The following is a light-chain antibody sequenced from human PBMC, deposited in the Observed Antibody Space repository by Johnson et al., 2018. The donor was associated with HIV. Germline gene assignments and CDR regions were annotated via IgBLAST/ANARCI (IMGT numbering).Light chain of an antibody. CDR2: NND. V-gene: IGLV1-51*01. CDR1: RSNIGNNY. CDR3: GTWDSSLSAYV. Sequence: QSVLTQPPSVSAAQGQKVTISCSGSRSNIGNNYVSWYQQFPGTAPKLLISNNDKRPSGIPDRFSGSRSGTSATLGITGLQTGDEADYYCGTWDSSLSAYVFGTGTKVTV. J-gene: IGLJ1*01.